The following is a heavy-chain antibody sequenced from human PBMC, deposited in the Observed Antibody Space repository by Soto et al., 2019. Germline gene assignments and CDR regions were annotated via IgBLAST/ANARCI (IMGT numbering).Heavy chain of an antibody. CDR1: GFIFSNYN. D-gene: IGHD5-18*01. V-gene: IGHV3-48*02. CDR2: ITGSNGNI. J-gene: IGHJ6*02. CDR3: ARDRDTTMATSYYGLDV. Sequence: PGGSLRLSCAASGFIFSNYNMCWVRQAPGKGLEWLSYITGSNGNIYYADNVKGRFTISRDNGENSLFLQLTSLRDDDTAVYYCARDRDTTMATSYYGLDVWGQGT.